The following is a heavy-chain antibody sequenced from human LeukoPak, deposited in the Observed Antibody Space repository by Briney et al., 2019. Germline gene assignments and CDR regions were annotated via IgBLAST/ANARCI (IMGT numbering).Heavy chain of an antibody. D-gene: IGHD2-21*02. Sequence: GGSLRLSCAASGFTFSDYYMSWIRQAPGKGLEWVSYISSGGSTIYYADSVKGRFTISRDNAKNSLYLQMSSLRAEDTAVYYCARGGFGGIVVVTAFLGVRPNAFDIWGQGTMVTVSS. CDR2: ISSGGSTI. V-gene: IGHV3-11*01. CDR3: ARGGFGGIVVVTAFLGVRPNAFDI. CDR1: GFTFSDYY. J-gene: IGHJ3*02.